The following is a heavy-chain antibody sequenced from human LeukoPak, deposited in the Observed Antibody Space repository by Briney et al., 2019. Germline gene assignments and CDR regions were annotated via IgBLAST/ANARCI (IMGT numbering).Heavy chain of an antibody. D-gene: IGHD5-18*01. Sequence: SETLSLTCTVSGGSISSGSYYWSWIRQPAGKGLEWIGRIYTSGSTNYNPSLKSRVTISIDTSKNQFSLKLSSVTAADTAVYYCARTTEGGYSYGYFYYYYMDVWGKGTTVTISS. CDR1: GGSISSGSYY. CDR3: ARTTEGGYSYGYFYYYYMDV. J-gene: IGHJ6*03. CDR2: IYTSGST. V-gene: IGHV4-61*02.